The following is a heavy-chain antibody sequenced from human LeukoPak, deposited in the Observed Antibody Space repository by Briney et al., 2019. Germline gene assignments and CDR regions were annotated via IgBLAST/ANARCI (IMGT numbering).Heavy chain of an antibody. V-gene: IGHV1-18*01. D-gene: IGHD6-19*01. CDR2: ISAYNGNT. CDR1: GYTFTSYG. Sequence: ASVKVSCKASGYTFTSYGISWVRQAPGQGREWMGWISAYNGNTNNAQKLQGRVTMTTDTSTSTAYMELRSLRSDDTAVYYCARGYSSGWSGGTFYYYYMDVWSKGTTVTVSS. CDR3: ARGYSSGWSGGTFYYYYMDV. J-gene: IGHJ6*03.